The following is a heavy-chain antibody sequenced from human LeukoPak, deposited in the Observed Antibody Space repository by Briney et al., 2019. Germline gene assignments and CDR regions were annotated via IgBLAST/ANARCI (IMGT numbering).Heavy chain of an antibody. CDR2: INPNSGGT. Sequence: ASVKVSCKASGYTFTGYYMHWVRQAPGQGLEWMGWINPNSGGTKYAQKFQGWVTMTRDTSISTAYMELSRLRSDDTAVYYCARPYSSGWSRTLQGYYFDYWGQGTLVTVSS. CDR3: ARPYSSGWSRTLQGYYFDY. J-gene: IGHJ4*02. D-gene: IGHD6-19*01. CDR1: GYTFTGYY. V-gene: IGHV1-2*04.